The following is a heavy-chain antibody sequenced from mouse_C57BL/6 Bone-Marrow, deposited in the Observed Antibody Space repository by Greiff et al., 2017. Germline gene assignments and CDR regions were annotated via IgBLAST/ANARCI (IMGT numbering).Heavy chain of an antibody. CDR2: ISSGGDYI. J-gene: IGHJ4*01. V-gene: IGHV5-9-1*02. D-gene: IGHD6-2*01. CDR3: TRDLFYAMDY. Sequence: EVQLVESGAGLVKPGGSLKFSCAASGFTISSYAMSWVRQTTETRLEWVAYISSGGDYIYYAATVKGRFTISRDNARNTLYLQLISFKSEDAAMYDCTRDLFYAMDYWGQGTVGTGS. CDR1: GFTISSYA.